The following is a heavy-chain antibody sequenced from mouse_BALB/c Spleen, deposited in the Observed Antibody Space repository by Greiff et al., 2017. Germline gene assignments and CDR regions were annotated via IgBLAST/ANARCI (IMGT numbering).Heavy chain of an antibody. V-gene: IGHV1-7*01. CDR3: ATLTGFFDY. CDR2: INPSTGYT. D-gene: IGHD4-1*01. J-gene: IGHJ2*01. CDR1: GYTFTSYW. Sequence: QVQLKESGAELAKPGASVKMSCKASGYTFTSYWMHWVKQRPGQGLEWIGYINPSTGYTEYNQKFKDKATLTADKSSSTAYMQLSSLTSEDSAVYYCATLTGFFDYWGQGTTLTVSS.